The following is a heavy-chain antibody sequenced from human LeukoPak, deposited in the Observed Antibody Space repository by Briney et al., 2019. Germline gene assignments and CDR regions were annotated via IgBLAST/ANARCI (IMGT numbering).Heavy chain of an antibody. Sequence: SETLSLTCTVSGGSISSSSYYWGWIRQPPGKGLEWIGSVYYSGSTYYNPSLKSRVTISVDTSKNQFSLKLSSVTAADTAVYYCAGLFSAYDPFDYWGRGTLVTVSS. CDR3: AGLFSAYDPFDY. D-gene: IGHD5-12*01. V-gene: IGHV4-39*07. CDR1: GGSISSSSYY. CDR2: VYYSGST. J-gene: IGHJ4*02.